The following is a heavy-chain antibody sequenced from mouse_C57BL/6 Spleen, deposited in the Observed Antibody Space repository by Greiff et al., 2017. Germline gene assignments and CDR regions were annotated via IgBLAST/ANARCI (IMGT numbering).Heavy chain of an antibody. Sequence: EVQLQQSGPELVKPGASVKISCKASGYSFTDYNMNWVKQSNGTSLEWIGVINPNYGTTSYNQKFKGKATLTVDQSSSTAYMPLNSLTSVDSAVYYCARGGYGSPYAMGYWGQGTSVTVSS. CDR3: ARGGYGSPYAMGY. J-gene: IGHJ4*01. CDR1: GYSFTDYN. CDR2: INPNYGTT. D-gene: IGHD1-1*01. V-gene: IGHV1-39*01.